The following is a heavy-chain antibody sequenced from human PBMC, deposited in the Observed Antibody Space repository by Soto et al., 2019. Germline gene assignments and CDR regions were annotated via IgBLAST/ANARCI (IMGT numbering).Heavy chain of an antibody. J-gene: IGHJ4*02. D-gene: IGHD2-15*01. CDR2: ISYDGSHK. V-gene: IGHV3-30*18. CDR1: GFTFSNYG. Sequence: SLRLSCAASGFTFSNYGMYWVRQAPGKGLDWVAVISYDGSHKDYVDSVKGRFTISRDNSKNTLYLQMNSLRPDDTAVYYCAQERGSCTGGSCFYSIYYWGQGTLVTVSS. CDR3: AQERGSCTGGSCFYSIYY.